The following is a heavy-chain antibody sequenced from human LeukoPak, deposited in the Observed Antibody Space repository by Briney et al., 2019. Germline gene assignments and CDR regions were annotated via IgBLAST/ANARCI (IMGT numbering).Heavy chain of an antibody. D-gene: IGHD3-10*01. CDR1: GGSISSSSYY. V-gene: IGHV4-39*01. Sequence: PSETLSLTCTVSGGSISSSSYYWGWIRQPPRKGLEWIGSIYYSGSTYYNPSLKSRVTISVDTSKNQFSLKLSSVTAADTSVYYCATEGIKSNYFDYWGQGTLVTVSS. J-gene: IGHJ4*02. CDR3: ATEGIKSNYFDY. CDR2: IYYSGST.